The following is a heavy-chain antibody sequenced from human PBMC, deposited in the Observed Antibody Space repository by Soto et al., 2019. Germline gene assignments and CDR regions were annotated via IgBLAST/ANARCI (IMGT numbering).Heavy chain of an antibody. J-gene: IGHJ6*03. Sequence: APSGFTARTDRVYWVRPAPGKRLKWVSSIRSGSSNIYYADSVKGRFTISRDSFKNYLYLQMNSLRAEDTAVYYCAKGYTPPYFDFWFCYYYENYSYYY. V-gene: IGHV3-48*01. CDR1: GFTARTDR. D-gene: IGHD3-3*01. CDR3: AKGYTPPYFDFWFCYYYENYSYYY. CDR2: IRSGSSNI.